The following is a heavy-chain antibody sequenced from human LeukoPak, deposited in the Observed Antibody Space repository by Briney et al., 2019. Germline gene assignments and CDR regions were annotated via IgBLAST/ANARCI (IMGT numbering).Heavy chain of an antibody. J-gene: IGHJ4*02. D-gene: IGHD1-1*01. CDR1: GFTFSDYY. Sequence: GGCLRLSCAASGFTFSDYYMSWVRQAPGKGLEWVSYIRGSSGFRKYGDSVKGRFTISRDNAKNSQYLQVNSLRAEDTAVYYCARGTGTTAYFDYWGQGTPVTVSS. V-gene: IGHV3-11*06. CDR3: ARGTGTTAYFDY. CDR2: IRGSSGFR.